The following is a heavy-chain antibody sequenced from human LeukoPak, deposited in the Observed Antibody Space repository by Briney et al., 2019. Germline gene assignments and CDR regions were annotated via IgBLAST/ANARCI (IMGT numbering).Heavy chain of an antibody. J-gene: IGHJ4*02. CDR3: AKNGGNSDLEF. Sequence: TSETLSLTCTVSGDSISSTGCWTWVRQPPGEGLEWIGEVYHSGATNYNPSLKSRVTMSVDKPKNQFSLKVNSVTAADTAVYYCAKNGGNSDLEFWGQGTLVTVSS. CDR2: VYHSGAT. CDR1: GDSISSTGC. V-gene: IGHV4-4*02. D-gene: IGHD4-23*01.